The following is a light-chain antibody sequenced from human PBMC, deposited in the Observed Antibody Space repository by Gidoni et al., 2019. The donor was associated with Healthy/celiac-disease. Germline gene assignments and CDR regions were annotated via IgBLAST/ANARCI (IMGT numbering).Light chain of an antibody. V-gene: IGKV3-11*01. CDR3: QQRSNL. CDR1: QSVSSY. CDR2: DAS. J-gene: IGKJ4*01. Sequence: DIVLTQSPATLSLSPGERATLSCRASQSVSSYLAWYQQKPGQAPRLLIYDASNRATGIPARFSGSGSGTDFTLTISSLEPEDFAVYYCQQRSNLFGGGTKVEIK.